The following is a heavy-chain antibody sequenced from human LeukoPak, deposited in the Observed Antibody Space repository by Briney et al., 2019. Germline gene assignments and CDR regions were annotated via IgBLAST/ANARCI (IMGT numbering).Heavy chain of an antibody. D-gene: IGHD6-19*01. CDR3: ARRDISSGWSFDY. J-gene: IGHJ4*02. V-gene: IGHV4-4*07. CDR2: IHTSGST. Sequence: SETLSLTCTVSGGSISNYHWSWIRQPAGKGLEWIGQIHTSGSTTYNPPPKSRVTMSIDTTEDQVSLTIRSVTAADTAFYYCARRDISSGWSFDYWGQGTLVTVSS. CDR1: GGSISNYH.